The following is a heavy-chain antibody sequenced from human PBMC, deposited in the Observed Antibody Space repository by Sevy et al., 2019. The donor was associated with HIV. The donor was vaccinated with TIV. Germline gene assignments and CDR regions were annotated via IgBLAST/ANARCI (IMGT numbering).Heavy chain of an antibody. D-gene: IGHD4-4*01. V-gene: IGHV3-23*01. CDR1: GFPFSSNP. Sequence: GGSLRLSCAASGFPFSSNPMSWVRQAPGKGREWVSTIGVSGGSPYYADSVKGRFTISRDNSKKTLYLQMNNLRADDTAVYYCAKAHDYSNYWFDPWGQGTLVTVSS. CDR2: IGVSGGSP. J-gene: IGHJ5*02. CDR3: AKAHDYSNYWFDP.